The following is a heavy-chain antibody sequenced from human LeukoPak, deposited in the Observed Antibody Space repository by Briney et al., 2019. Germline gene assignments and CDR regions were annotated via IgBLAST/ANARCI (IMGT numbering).Heavy chain of an antibody. CDR3: AKPALTIFGVVIPYFDY. CDR1: GFSFSSYA. Sequence: GGSLRLSCAASGFSFSSYAMSWVRQAPGKGLEWVSAISGSGGSTYYADSVKGRFTISRDNSKNTLYLQMNSLRAEDTAVYYCAKPALTIFGVVIPYFDYWGQGTLVTVSS. J-gene: IGHJ4*02. CDR2: ISGSGGST. V-gene: IGHV3-23*01. D-gene: IGHD3-3*01.